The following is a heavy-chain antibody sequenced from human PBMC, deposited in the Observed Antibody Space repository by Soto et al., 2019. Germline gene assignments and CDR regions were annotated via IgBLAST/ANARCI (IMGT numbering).Heavy chain of an antibody. CDR1: GGTFSSYA. J-gene: IGHJ4*02. D-gene: IGHD4-17*01. Sequence: ASVKVSCKASGGTFSSYAISWVRQAPGQGLEWMGGIIPIFGTANYAQKFQGRVTITADKSTSTAYMELSSLRSEDTAVYYCASIPYGGTSYFDYWGQGTLVTVSS. V-gene: IGHV1-69*06. CDR3: ASIPYGGTSYFDY. CDR2: IIPIFGTA.